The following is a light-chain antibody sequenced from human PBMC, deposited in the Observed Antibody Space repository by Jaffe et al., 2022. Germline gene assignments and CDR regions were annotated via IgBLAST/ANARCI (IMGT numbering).Light chain of an antibody. Sequence: QSALTQPASVSGSPGQSITISCTGTSSDVGSYNLVSWYQQHPGKAPKLMIYEVSKRPSGVSSRFSGSKSGNTASLTISGLQAEDEADYYCCSYAGSGILLFGGGTKLTVL. V-gene: IGLV2-23*02. CDR3: CSYAGSGILL. CDR1: SSDVGSYNL. J-gene: IGLJ2*01. CDR2: EVS.